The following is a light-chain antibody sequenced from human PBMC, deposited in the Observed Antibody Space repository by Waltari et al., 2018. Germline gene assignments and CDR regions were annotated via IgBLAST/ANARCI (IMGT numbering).Light chain of an antibody. CDR1: QSVSRT. V-gene: IGKV3-20*01. CDR2: GAS. CDR3: QHYVSLPAT. Sequence: EIVLTQSPGTLSLSPGERATLPCRARQSVSRTLAWYQQKPGQAPRLLIYGASTRATGIPERFSGGGSGTDFSLTISRLEPEDFAVYYCQHYVSLPATFGQGTKVEIK. J-gene: IGKJ1*01.